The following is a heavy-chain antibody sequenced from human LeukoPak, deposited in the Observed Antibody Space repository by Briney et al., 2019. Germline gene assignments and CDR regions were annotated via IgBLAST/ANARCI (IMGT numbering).Heavy chain of an antibody. J-gene: IGHJ6*04. CDR3: AKDQVDLGYYYYYGMDV. CDR1: GFTFSSYG. V-gene: IGHV3-30*18. CDR2: ISYDGSNK. D-gene: IGHD3-9*01. Sequence: GGSLRLSCAASGFTFSSYGMHWVRQAPGKGLEWVAVISYDGSNKYYADSVKGRFTISRDNSKNTLYLQMNSLRAEDTAVYHCAKDQVDLGYYYYYGMDVWGKGTTVTVSS.